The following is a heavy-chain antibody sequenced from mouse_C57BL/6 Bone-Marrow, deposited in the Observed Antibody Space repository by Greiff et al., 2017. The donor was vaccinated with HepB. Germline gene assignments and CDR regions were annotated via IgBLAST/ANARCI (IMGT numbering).Heavy chain of an antibody. Sequence: VKLQESGAELVRPGSSVKLSCKASGYTFTSYWMDWVKQRPGQGLEWIGIICPSASETHYNQKFKDKATLTVDKSYSTAYMQLSSLTSEDSAVYYCARTPFPTAYWGQGTLVTVSA. CDR1: GYTFTSYW. CDR3: ARTPFPTAY. V-gene: IGHV1-61*01. J-gene: IGHJ3*01. D-gene: IGHD1-2*01. CDR2: ICPSASET.